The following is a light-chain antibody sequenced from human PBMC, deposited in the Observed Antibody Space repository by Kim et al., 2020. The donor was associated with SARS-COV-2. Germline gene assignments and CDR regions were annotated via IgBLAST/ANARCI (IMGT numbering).Light chain of an antibody. J-gene: IGLJ2*01. Sequence: QSALTQPASVSGSPGQSITISCTGTSSDVGGYNYVSWYHQHPGKAPKLMIFDVSKRLSGVSNRFSGSKSGNTASLTISGLQAEDEADYYCSSYTSSSTVLFGGGTQLTVL. CDR2: DVS. CDR1: SSDVGGYNY. V-gene: IGLV2-14*01. CDR3: SSYTSSSTVL.